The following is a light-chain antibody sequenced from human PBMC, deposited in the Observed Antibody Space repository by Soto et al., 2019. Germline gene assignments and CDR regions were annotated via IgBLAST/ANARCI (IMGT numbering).Light chain of an antibody. V-gene: IGLV1-47*02. Sequence: QSVLTQPPSASGTPGQRVTMSCSGSGSNIGPNYVYWFQQFPGTAPKLLIYNNDQRPSGVPDRFSGSKSGTSASPDISGLRSEDEADYYCAAWDDSLCGRVFGGGTKLTVL. CDR1: GSNIGPNY. CDR2: NND. CDR3: AAWDDSLCGRV. J-gene: IGLJ3*02.